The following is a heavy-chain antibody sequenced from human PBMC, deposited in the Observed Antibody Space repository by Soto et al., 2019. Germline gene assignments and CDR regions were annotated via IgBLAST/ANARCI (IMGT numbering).Heavy chain of an antibody. D-gene: IGHD3-22*01. CDR3: ERVNIINMIVIVLDY. Sequence: SETLSLTCTVSGGSISRGSYYWSWSRQRPGQGLEWIGYISYSGSTYYNPSLKSRLTISADTSKNQFALKLSSVTAADTAVYYCERVNIINMIVIVLDYRGERTLVTVSS. V-gene: IGHV4-31*03. CDR2: ISYSGST. J-gene: IGHJ4*02. CDR1: GGSISRGSYY.